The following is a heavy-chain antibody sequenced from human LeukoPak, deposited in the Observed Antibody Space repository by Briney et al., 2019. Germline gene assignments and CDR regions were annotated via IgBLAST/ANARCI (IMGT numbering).Heavy chain of an antibody. D-gene: IGHD3-10*01. CDR3: ATGRYVYGSEY. V-gene: IGHV4-59*08. J-gene: IGHJ4*02. Sequence: KPSETLSLTCSVSGGSINDYYWSWLRQPPGKGLEWIGYVYYIGSTNYNPSLKSRVTISLHTSKNQFSLRLTSVTAADTAVYYCATGRYVYGSEYWGQGTLVTVSS. CDR2: VYYIGST. CDR1: GGSINDYY.